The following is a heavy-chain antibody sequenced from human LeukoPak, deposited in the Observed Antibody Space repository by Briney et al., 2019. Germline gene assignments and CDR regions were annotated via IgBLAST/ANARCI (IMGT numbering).Heavy chain of an antibody. J-gene: IGHJ4*02. V-gene: IGHV3-7*01. CDR3: ATLIPGRLVVDY. CDR2: IKQDESER. Sequence: PGGSLRLSCAASGFTFSNYWMTWVRQAPGKGLEWVANIKQDESERYYVDSVKGRFTISRDNAKNSLYLQMNSLRAEDTAMYYCATLIPGRLVVDYWGQGTLVTVSS. D-gene: IGHD3-10*01. CDR1: GFTFSNYW.